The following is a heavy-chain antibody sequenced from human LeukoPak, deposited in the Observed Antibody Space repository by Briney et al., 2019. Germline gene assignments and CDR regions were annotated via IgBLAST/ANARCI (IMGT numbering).Heavy chain of an antibody. CDR3: ARQGSGRAFDI. J-gene: IGHJ3*02. V-gene: IGHV4-59*08. CDR1: GGSISSYY. CDR2: MFYNVST. Sequence: KPSETLSLTCTVSGGSISSYYWNWIRQPPGKGLEWIAYMFYNVSTNYSPSLKSRVTISVDTSKNQFSLKLISVTAADTAVYFCARQGSGRAFDIWGRGTMVTVSS.